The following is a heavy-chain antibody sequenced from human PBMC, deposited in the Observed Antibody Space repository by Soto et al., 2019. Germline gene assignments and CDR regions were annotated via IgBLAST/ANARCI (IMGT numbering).Heavy chain of an antibody. J-gene: IGHJ6*02. CDR1: GFTFSSYS. V-gene: IGHV3-48*02. Sequence: EVQLVESGGGLVQPGGSLRLSCAASGFTFSSYSMNWVRQAPGKGLEWVSYISSSSSTIYYADSVKGRFTISRDNAKNSLYLQMNSLRDEDTAVSYCTREPYYYDSSGYYSYGMDVWGQGTTVTVSS. CDR3: TREPYYYDSSGYYSYGMDV. CDR2: ISSSSSTI. D-gene: IGHD3-22*01.